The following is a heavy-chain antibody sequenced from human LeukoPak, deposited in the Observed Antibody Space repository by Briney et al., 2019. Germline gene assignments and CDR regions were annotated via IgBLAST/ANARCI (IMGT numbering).Heavy chain of an antibody. CDR3: AKEWALSLDYCYGGSCYSAFDY. CDR1: GFTFSGYP. J-gene: IGHJ4*02. D-gene: IGHD2-15*01. Sequence: PGKSLRLSSAASGFTFSGYPIHWVRRAPGKGLEWVARISYDGKNKDYGDSVKGRFTISRDNSQDTLFLQMNSLRDDDTAVYYCAKEWALSLDYCYGGSCYSAFDYWGQGSLVTVSS. V-gene: IGHV3-30-3*02. CDR2: ISYDGKNK.